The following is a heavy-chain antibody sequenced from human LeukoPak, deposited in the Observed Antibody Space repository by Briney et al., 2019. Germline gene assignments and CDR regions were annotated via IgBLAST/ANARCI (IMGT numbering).Heavy chain of an antibody. V-gene: IGHV5-10-1*01. Sequence: GESLKISCKGSGYSFTSYWISWVRQMPGKGLEWMGRIDPSDSYRNYSPSFQGHVTISADRSISTAYLQWSSLKASDTAMYYCARWAAEDTGLDYWGRGALVTVSS. J-gene: IGHJ4*02. CDR2: IDPSDSYR. CDR1: GYSFTSYW. CDR3: ARWAAEDTGLDY. D-gene: IGHD6-13*01.